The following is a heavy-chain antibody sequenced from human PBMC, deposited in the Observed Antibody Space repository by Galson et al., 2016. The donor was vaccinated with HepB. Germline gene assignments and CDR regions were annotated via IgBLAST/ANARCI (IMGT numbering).Heavy chain of an antibody. V-gene: IGHV3-7*03. D-gene: IGHD1-7*01. CDR1: GFTFSSYW. CDR3: ARVSGRELHNYYGMDV. J-gene: IGHJ6*02. CDR2: IKQDGSEK. Sequence: SLRLSCATSGFTFSSYWMSWVRQAPGKGLEWVANIKQDGSEKYYVGSVKGRFSISRDNAKNSLDLQMNSLRAEDTAVYYCARVSGRELHNYYGMDVWGQGTTVTVSS.